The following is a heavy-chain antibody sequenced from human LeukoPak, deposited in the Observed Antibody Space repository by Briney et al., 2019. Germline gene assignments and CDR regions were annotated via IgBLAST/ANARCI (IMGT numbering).Heavy chain of an antibody. CDR2: TYSTGST. V-gene: IGHV4-4*07. J-gene: IGHJ6*03. CDR3: ARANDYYYYIDV. D-gene: IGHD3-16*01. CDR1: GGSINNYY. Sequence: SETLSLTCTVSGGSINNYYWTWIRQPAGKGLEWVGRTYSTGSTNYNPSLKSRVTMSVDTSRNHFSLKLSSVTAADTAVYYCARANDYYYYIDVWGKGTTVIVSS.